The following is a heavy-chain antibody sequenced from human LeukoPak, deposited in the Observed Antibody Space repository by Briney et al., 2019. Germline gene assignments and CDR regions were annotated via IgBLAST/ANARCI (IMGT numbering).Heavy chain of an antibody. CDR1: GFTFSNYA. CDR2: ISGSGGST. Sequence: GGSLRLSCAASGFTFSNYAMNWVRQAPGKGLEWVSAISGSGGSTYYADAVKGRFTISRDNSKNTLYLQMNSLRAEDTAVYYCAKGREPGGLDYWGQGTLVTVSS. D-gene: IGHD1-26*01. CDR3: AKGREPGGLDY. V-gene: IGHV3-23*01. J-gene: IGHJ4*02.